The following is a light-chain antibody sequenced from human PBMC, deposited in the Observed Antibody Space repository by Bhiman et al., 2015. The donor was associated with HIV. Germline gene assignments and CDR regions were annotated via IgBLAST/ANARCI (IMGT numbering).Light chain of an antibody. CDR2: DVS. CDR3: SSYTSTTTWV. CDR1: SSDVGGYNY. Sequence: QSALTQPASVSGSPGQSITFSCTGTSSDVGGYNYVSWYQQNPGKAPKLMIYDVSKRPSGVSDRFSGSKSGNTASLTISGLQPEDEADYYCSSYTSTTTWVFGGGTKLTVL. V-gene: IGLV2-14*01. J-gene: IGLJ3*02.